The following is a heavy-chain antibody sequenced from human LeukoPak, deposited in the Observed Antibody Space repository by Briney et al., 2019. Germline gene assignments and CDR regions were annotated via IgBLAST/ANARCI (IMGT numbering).Heavy chain of an antibody. CDR3: ARGRGAARPGY. D-gene: IGHD6-6*01. J-gene: IGHJ4*02. Sequence: PSETLSLTCAVYGGSFSGYYWSWIRQPPGKGLEWIGEINHSGSTNYNPSLKSRVTISVDTSKNQFSLKLSSVTAADTAVYYCARGRGAARPGYWGQGTLVTVSS. V-gene: IGHV4-34*01. CDR1: GGSFSGYY. CDR2: INHSGST.